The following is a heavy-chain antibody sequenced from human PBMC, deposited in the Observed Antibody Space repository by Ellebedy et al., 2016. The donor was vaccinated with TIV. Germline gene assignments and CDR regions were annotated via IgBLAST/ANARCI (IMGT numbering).Heavy chain of an antibody. V-gene: IGHV3-23*01. J-gene: IGHJ4*02. D-gene: IGHD3-22*01. Sequence: PGGSLRLSCAASGFTFSSYAMSWVRQAPGKGLEWVLTISHTGSRTYYADSVEGRFTISIDTSKKTRYLQMNSLRAEDTAIYYCAKGRGGGSDSSAPRYYFDYWGLGTLVTVSS. CDR3: AKGRGGGSDSSAPRYYFDY. CDR1: GFTFSSYA. CDR2: ISHTGSRT.